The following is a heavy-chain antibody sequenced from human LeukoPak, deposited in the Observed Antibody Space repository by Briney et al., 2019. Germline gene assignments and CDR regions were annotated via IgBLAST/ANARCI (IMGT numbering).Heavy chain of an antibody. D-gene: IGHD1-1*01. CDR1: GYMFTNYW. J-gene: IGHJ5*02. Sequence: GESLKISCEGTGYMFTNYWLGWVRHMPGKDLEWMGVIYPGDSDTRYSPSFQGQITISADKSINTAYLQWSSLKASDTAMYYCARHSFMNDYASPFDHWGQGTLVTVSS. CDR3: ARHSFMNDYASPFDH. V-gene: IGHV5-51*01. CDR2: IYPGDSDT.